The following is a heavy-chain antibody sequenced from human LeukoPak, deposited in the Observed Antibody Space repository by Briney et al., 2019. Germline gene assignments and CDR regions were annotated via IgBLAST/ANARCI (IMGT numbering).Heavy chain of an antibody. CDR3: ARSASESASYYYYGMDV. V-gene: IGHV3-30*04. J-gene: IGHJ6*02. CDR2: ISYDGSNQ. Sequence: PGGSLRLSCAASGFTFNNYALHWVRQAPGKGLEWLAVISYDGSNQYYADSVRGRFTISRDNSKNTLSVQMNSLRAEDTAVYFCARSASESASYYYYGMDVWGQGSTVTVSS. CDR1: GFTFNNYA.